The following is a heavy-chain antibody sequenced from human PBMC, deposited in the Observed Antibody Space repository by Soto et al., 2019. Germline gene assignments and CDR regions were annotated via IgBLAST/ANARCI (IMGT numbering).Heavy chain of an antibody. Sequence: SETLSLTCTVSDGSISSSSYYWGWIRQPPGKGLEWIGSIYYSGSTYYNPSLKSRVTISVDTSKNQFSLKLSSVTAADTAVYYCARLVTPFFYSGSYYYFDYWGQGTMVTVYS. CDR2: IYYSGST. V-gene: IGHV4-39*01. D-gene: IGHD1-26*01. CDR3: ARLVTPFFYSGSYYYFDY. CDR1: DGSISSSSYY. J-gene: IGHJ4*02.